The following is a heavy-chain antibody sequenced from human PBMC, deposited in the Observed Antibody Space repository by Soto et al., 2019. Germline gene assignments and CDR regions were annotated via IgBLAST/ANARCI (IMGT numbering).Heavy chain of an antibody. CDR2: IYYSGST. Sequence: SETLSLTCTVSGGSISSYYWSWIRQPPGKGLEWIGYIYYSGSTNYNPSLKSRVTISVDTSKNQFSLKLSSVTAADTAVYYCARHSPGVWRTFDYWGQGTLVTVSS. V-gene: IGHV4-59*08. D-gene: IGHD3-3*01. CDR1: GGSISSYY. CDR3: ARHSPGVWRTFDY. J-gene: IGHJ4*02.